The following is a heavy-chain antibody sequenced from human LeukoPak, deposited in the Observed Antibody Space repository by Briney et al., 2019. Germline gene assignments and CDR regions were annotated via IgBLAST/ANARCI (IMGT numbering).Heavy chain of an antibody. Sequence: PSQTLSLTCTVSGGSISSGAYYWSWIRQPPGKGLEWIGYIYYSGSTYYNPSLKSRVTISVDTSKNQFSLKLSSVTAADTGVYYCARAGLGDPTVYYYYGMDVWGQGTTVTVSS. CDR3: ARAGLGDPTVYYYYGMDV. J-gene: IGHJ6*02. V-gene: IGHV4-30-4*01. CDR2: IYYSGST. D-gene: IGHD4-17*01. CDR1: GGSISSGAYY.